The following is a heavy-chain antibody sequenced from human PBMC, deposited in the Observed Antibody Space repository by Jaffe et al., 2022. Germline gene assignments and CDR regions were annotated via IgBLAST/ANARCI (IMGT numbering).Heavy chain of an antibody. V-gene: IGHV4-34*01. CDR2: INHSGST. D-gene: IGHD2-15*01. CDR1: GGSFSGYY. Sequence: QVQLQQWGAGLLKPSETLSLTCAVYGGSFSGYYWSWIRQPPGKGLEWIGEINHSGSTNYNPSLKSRVTISVDTSKNQFSLKLSSVTAADTAVYYCARGHIVVVAFDYWGQGTLVTVSS. J-gene: IGHJ4*02. CDR3: ARGHIVVVAFDY.